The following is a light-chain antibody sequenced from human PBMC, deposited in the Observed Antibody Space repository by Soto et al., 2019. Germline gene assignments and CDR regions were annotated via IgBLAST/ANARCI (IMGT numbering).Light chain of an antibody. CDR2: DNN. Sequence: QSLLTQPPSVSAAPVQKVIISCSGSSSNIGNTYVSWYQQLPGTAPKLLIYDNNKRQSGIPDRFSGYTSGTSATLGITGLQTGDEAAYYCGTGDSSLSXGWVVGGGTK. CDR1: SSNIGNTY. V-gene: IGLV1-51*01. CDR3: GTGDSSLSXGWV. J-gene: IGLJ3*02.